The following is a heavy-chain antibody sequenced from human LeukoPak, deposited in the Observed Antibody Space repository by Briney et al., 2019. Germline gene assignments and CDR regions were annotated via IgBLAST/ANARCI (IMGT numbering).Heavy chain of an antibody. CDR3: ANGYCSSTSCYSVDI. J-gene: IGHJ3*02. Sequence: GGSLRLSCAASGFTFSSYAMSWVRQAPGKGLEWVSLISGSGGSTFYADSVKGRFTISRDNSKNTLYLQMNNLRAEDTAVYYCANGYCSSTSCYSVDIWGQGTMVTVSS. D-gene: IGHD2-2*01. CDR1: GFTFSSYA. V-gene: IGHV3-23*01. CDR2: ISGSGGST.